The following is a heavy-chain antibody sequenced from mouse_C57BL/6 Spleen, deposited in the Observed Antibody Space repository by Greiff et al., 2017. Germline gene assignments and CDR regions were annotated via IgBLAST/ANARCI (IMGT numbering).Heavy chain of an antibody. V-gene: IGHV1-59*01. CDR1: GYTFTSYW. Sequence: QVQLQQPGAELVRPGTSVKLSCKASGYTFTSYWMHWVKQRPGQGLEWIGVIDPSDSYTNYNQKFKGKATLTVDTSSSTAYMQLSSLTSEDSAVYYWARLDYGEIFFDYWGQGTTLTVSS. CDR2: IDPSDSYT. J-gene: IGHJ2*01. D-gene: IGHD1-1*01. CDR3: ARLDYGEIFFDY.